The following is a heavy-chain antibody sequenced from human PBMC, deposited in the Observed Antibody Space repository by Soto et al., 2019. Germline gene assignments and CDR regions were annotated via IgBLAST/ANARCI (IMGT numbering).Heavy chain of an antibody. J-gene: IGHJ6*03. CDR3: ARVIGEYYYYYYMDV. CDR1: GGSISSYY. CDR2: IYYSGST. D-gene: IGHD1-26*01. V-gene: IGHV4-59*01. Sequence: SETLSLTCTVSGGSISSYYWSWIRQPPGKGLEWIGYIYYSGSTNYNPSLTSRVTISVDTSKNQFSLKLSSVTAADTAVYYCARVIGEYYYYYYMDVWGKGTTVTVSS.